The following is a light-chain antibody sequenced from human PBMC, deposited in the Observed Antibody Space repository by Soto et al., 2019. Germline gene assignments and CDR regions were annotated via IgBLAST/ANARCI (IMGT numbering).Light chain of an antibody. CDR1: QSISNY. CDR3: QQSYSTLSLT. V-gene: IGKV1-39*01. CDR2: AAS. Sequence: DIQMTQSPSSLSASVGDRVTITCRASQSISNYLNWYQQQPGKAPKLLIYAASTLQSAVPSRFSGSGSGTDFTLTISSLQPEDFATYYCQQSYSTLSLTFGGGTKVEIK. J-gene: IGKJ4*01.